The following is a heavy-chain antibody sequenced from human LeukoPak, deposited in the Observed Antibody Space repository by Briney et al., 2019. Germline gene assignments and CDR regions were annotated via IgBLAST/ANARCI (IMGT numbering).Heavy chain of an antibody. CDR2: ISYDGSNK. Sequence: PGGSLRLSCAASGFTFSSYAMHWVRQAPGKGLEWVAVISYDGSNKYYADSVKGRFTISRDNSKNTLYLQMNSLRAEDTAVYYCAKIAAPRRQDDYWGQGTLVTVSS. CDR1: GFTFSSYA. D-gene: IGHD6-13*01. CDR3: AKIAAPRRQDDY. J-gene: IGHJ4*02. V-gene: IGHV3-30-3*02.